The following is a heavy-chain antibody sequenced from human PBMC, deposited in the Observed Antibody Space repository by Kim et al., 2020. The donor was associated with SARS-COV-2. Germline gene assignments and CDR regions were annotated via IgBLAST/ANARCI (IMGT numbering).Heavy chain of an antibody. CDR2: IYYSGST. V-gene: IGHV4-59*13. CDR1: GGSISSYY. D-gene: IGHD2-2*01. CDR3: ARVRCSSTSCYRARFDP. J-gene: IGHJ5*02. Sequence: SETLSLTCTVSGGSISSYYWSWIRQPPGKGLEWIGYIYYSGSTNYNPSLKSRVTISVDTSKNQFSLKLSSVTAADTAVYYCARVRCSSTSCYRARFDPWGQGTLVTVSS.